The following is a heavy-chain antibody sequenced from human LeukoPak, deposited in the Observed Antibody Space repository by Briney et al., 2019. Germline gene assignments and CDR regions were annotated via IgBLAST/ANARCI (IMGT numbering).Heavy chain of an antibody. CDR3: ATTPALAVAGTLDPKE. CDR1: GGSISSSTDY. V-gene: IGHV4-39*01. J-gene: IGHJ4*02. D-gene: IGHD6-19*01. CDR2: IYYSGST. Sequence: PSETLSLTCTVSGGSISSSTDYWGWIRQSPGKGLEWIGSIYYSGSTYYNPSLKSRVTISIDTSENQFSLKLSSVTAADTAVYYCATTPALAVAGTLDPKEWGQGTLVTVSS.